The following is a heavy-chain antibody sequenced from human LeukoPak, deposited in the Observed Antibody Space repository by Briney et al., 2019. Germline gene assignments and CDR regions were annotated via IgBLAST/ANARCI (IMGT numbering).Heavy chain of an antibody. Sequence: SETLSLTCAVYGGSFSGYYWSWIRQPPGKGLEWIGEINHSGSTNYNPSLKSRVTISVDTSKNQFSLKLSSVTAADTAVYYYARGERFLRYFDYWGQGTLVTVSS. CDR1: GGSFSGYY. V-gene: IGHV4-34*01. D-gene: IGHD3-10*01. CDR2: INHSGST. J-gene: IGHJ4*02. CDR3: ARGERFLRYFDY.